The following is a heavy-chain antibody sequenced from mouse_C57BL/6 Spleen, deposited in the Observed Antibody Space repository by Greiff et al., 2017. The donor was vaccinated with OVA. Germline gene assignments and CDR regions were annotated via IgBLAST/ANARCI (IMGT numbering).Heavy chain of an antibody. J-gene: IGHJ2*01. CDR1: GFTFSDYG. V-gene: IGHV5-17*01. CDR3: ATTVVEGY. CDR2: ISSGSSTI. Sequence: EVKVVESGGGLVKPGGSLKLSCAASGFTFSDYGMHWVRQAPEKGLEWVAYISSGSSTINYADTVKGRFTISRDNAKNTLFLQMTSLRSEDTAMYYCATTVVEGYWGQGTTLTVSS. D-gene: IGHD1-1*01.